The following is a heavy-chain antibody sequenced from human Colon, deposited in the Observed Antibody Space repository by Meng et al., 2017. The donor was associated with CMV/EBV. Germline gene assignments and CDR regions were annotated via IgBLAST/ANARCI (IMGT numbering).Heavy chain of an antibody. Sequence: QVQLQESGPGLVKPPQTLSLTCTVSGGSISSGGFYWSWIRQHPGKGLEWIGYIYYSGSTYYNPSLRSRVAISIDTSKNQFSLKLTSVTAANTAVYFCARTNYGDYNWFDPWGQGTLVNVSS. V-gene: IGHV4-31*03. CDR2: IYYSGST. CDR1: GGSISSGGFY. D-gene: IGHD4-17*01. CDR3: ARTNYGDYNWFDP. J-gene: IGHJ5*02.